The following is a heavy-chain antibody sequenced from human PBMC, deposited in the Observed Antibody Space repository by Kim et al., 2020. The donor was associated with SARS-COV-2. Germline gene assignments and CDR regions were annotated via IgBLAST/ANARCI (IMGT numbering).Heavy chain of an antibody. J-gene: IGHJ3*02. Sequence: YNPSLKSRVTISVDTSKNQFSLKLSSVTAADTAVYYCARGVGITRGAFDIWGQGTMVTVSS. D-gene: IGHD3-10*01. CDR3: ARGVGITRGAFDI. V-gene: IGHV4-39*07.